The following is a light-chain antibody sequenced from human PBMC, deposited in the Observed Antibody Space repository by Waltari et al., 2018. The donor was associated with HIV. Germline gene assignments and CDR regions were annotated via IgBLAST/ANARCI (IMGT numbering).Light chain of an antibody. CDR1: SSDIGAYNC. Sequence: QSALTQPASVSGSPGKSITISCIGSSSDIGAYNCVSWYQQRPGKAPKLMIYEVSDRPSGSSNRFSGSKSGITASLTISGLQADDEADYYCASYTRSGILLFGGGTRLTVL. CDR3: ASYTRSGILL. CDR2: EVS. J-gene: IGLJ2*01. V-gene: IGLV2-14*01.